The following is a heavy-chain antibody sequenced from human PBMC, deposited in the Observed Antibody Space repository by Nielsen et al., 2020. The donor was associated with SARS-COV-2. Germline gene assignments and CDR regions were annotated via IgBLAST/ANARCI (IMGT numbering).Heavy chain of an antibody. D-gene: IGHD4-17*01. CDR3: ATYGDNYYYGMDV. CDR1: GYTFTSYD. V-gene: IGHV1-24*01. Sequence: ASVKVSCKASGYTFTSYDINWVRQATGQGLEWMGGFDPEDGETIYAQKFQGRVTMTEDTSTDTAYMELSSLRSEDTAVYYCATYGDNYYYGMDVWGQGTTVTVSS. J-gene: IGHJ6*02. CDR2: FDPEDGET.